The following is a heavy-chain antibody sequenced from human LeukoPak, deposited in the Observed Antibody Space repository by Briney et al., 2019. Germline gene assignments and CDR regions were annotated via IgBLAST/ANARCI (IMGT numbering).Heavy chain of an antibody. CDR1: GYTFTGYY. CDR2: INPNSGGT. CDR3: ARDGAVRGVIIDY. Sequence: GASVKVSCKASGYTFTGYYMRWVRQAPGQGIEWMGWINPNSGGTNYAQKFQGWVTMTRDTSISTAYMELSRLRSDDTAVYYGARDGAVRGVIIDYWGQGTLVTVSS. V-gene: IGHV1-2*04. J-gene: IGHJ4*02. D-gene: IGHD3-10*01.